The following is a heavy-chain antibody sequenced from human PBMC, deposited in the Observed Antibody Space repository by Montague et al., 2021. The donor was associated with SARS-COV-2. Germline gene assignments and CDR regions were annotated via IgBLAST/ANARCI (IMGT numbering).Heavy chain of an antibody. CDR2: IYTSGTT. V-gene: IGHV4-4*07. J-gene: IGHJ6*02. CDR1: GGSISSYY. CDR3: AGGSAMMYCYNSGMDV. D-gene: IGHD3-10*01. Sequence: SETLSLTCTVSGGSISSYYWSWIRQPAGKGLEWIGRIYTSGTTNYNPSLKSRVTMSVDTSKNQFSLKLSSVTAADTAVYYCAGGSAMMYCYNSGMDVWGQGTTVTVSS.